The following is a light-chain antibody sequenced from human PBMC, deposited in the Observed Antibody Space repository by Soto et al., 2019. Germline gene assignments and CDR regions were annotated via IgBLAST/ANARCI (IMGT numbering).Light chain of an antibody. Sequence: ENVLTQSPGTLSLSPGERATLSCRASQSVGTYLAWYQQKPGQAPRLLIFDASKRATGIPARFSGSGSGTDFTLTISSLETEDLAVYYCQQRSNWPWTFGQGTKVDIK. CDR2: DAS. CDR3: QQRSNWPWT. CDR1: QSVGTY. V-gene: IGKV3-11*01. J-gene: IGKJ1*01.